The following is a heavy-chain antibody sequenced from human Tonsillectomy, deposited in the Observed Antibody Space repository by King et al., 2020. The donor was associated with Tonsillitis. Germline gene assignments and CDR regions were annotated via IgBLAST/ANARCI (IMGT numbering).Heavy chain of an antibody. V-gene: IGHV3-53*04. CDR2: IYNGGST. D-gene: IGHD1-26*01. CDR3: ASGAAYYYYGMDV. CDR1: GFTVSNNY. Sequence: VQLVESGGGLVQPGGSLRLSCAASGFTVSNNYMSWVRQAPGKGLEWVSVIYNGGSTYYADSVKGRFTISRHNSKNTLYLQMNSLRAEDTAVYYCASGAAYYYYGMDVWGQWTTVTVSS. J-gene: IGHJ6*02.